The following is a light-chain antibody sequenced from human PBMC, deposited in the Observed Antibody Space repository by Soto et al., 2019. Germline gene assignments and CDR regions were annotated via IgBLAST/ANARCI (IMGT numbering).Light chain of an antibody. CDR1: ISDVGGYNY. V-gene: IGLV2-8*01. Sequence: QSALTQPPSASGSPGQSVTISCIGTISDVGGYNYVSWYQQHPGKAPKLMSYEVSKRPSGVPDRFSGSKSGNTASLTVSGLQAEDEADYYCSSYAASNNLGVFGGGTQLTVL. J-gene: IGLJ2*01. CDR2: EVS. CDR3: SSYAASNNLGV.